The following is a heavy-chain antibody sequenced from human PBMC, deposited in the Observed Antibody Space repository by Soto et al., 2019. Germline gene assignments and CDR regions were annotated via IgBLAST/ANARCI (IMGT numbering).Heavy chain of an antibody. V-gene: IGHV3-48*01. J-gene: IGHJ4*02. CDR3: ASPVERSTTSCIR. Sequence: GGSLRLSCAASGFTFSSYSMNWVRQAPGKGLEWVSYISSSSNSIYYADSVKGRFTISRDNAKNSLHLQMNSLRAEDTAVYYCASPVERSTTSCIRRGQGTLVTVPS. CDR2: ISSSSNSI. CDR1: GFTFSSYS. D-gene: IGHD2-2*01.